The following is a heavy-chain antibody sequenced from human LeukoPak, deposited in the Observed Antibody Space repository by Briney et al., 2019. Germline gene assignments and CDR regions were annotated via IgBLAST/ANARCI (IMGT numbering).Heavy chain of an antibody. J-gene: IGHJ4*02. CDR1: GFTFSSYA. V-gene: IGHV3-23*01. Sequence: GGSLRLSCAASGFTFSSYAMSWVRQAPGKGLEWVSAISGSGGSTYYADSVKGRFTISRDNSKNTLYLQMNSLRAEDTAVYYCAKDLGYCSGGSCYLFDYWGQGTPVTVSS. CDR3: AKDLGYCSGGSCYLFDY. CDR2: ISGSGGST. D-gene: IGHD2-15*01.